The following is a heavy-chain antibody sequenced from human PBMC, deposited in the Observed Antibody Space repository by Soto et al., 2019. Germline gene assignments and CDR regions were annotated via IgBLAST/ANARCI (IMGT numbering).Heavy chain of an antibody. Sequence: EVQLLESGGGLVQPGGSLRLSCAASGFTFSSYSMSWVRQAPGKGLEWVSGFRTGGDDGTTYYADSVKGRFTISRDNFKNTLFLQMNSLRAEDTAIYYCAKKVNSGPGSQYFDYWGQGTLVTVSS. CDR2: FRTGGDDGTT. CDR1: GFTFSSYS. D-gene: IGHD3-10*01. CDR3: AKKVNSGPGSQYFDY. J-gene: IGHJ4*02. V-gene: IGHV3-23*01.